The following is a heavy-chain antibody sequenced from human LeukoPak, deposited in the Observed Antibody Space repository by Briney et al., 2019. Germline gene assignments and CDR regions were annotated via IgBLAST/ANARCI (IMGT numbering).Heavy chain of an antibody. D-gene: IGHD3-10*01. V-gene: IGHV4-59*01. CDR2: IYYSGST. J-gene: IGHJ4*02. Sequence: PSETLSLTCAVYGGSFSGYYWSWIRQPPGKGLEWIGYIYYSGSTNYNPSLKSRVTISVDTSKNQFSLKLSSVTAADTAVYYCARGAITMVRGPFDYWGQGTLVTVSS. CDR3: ARGAITMVRGPFDY. CDR1: GGSFSGYY.